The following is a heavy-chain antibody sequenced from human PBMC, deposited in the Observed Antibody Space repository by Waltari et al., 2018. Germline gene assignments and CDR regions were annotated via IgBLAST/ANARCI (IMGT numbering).Heavy chain of an antibody. D-gene: IGHD2-15*01. J-gene: IGHJ4*02. CDR3: ARHGRIRAVALIDY. Sequence: QVQLQQWGAGLMKPSATLSLTCAVYGGPFSGYYWTWIRQPPGKGLEWIGEINDSGSTNYNSSLKTRVSISLDTSKNQFSLKLTSVTAADTALYYCARHGRIRAVALIDYWGQGTLVTVSS. CDR1: GGPFSGYY. V-gene: IGHV4-34*01. CDR2: INDSGST.